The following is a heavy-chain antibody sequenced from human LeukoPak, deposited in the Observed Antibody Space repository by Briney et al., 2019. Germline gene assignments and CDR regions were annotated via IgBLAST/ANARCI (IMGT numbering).Heavy chain of an antibody. V-gene: IGHV3-74*01. D-gene: IGHD1-7*01. Sequence: PGGSLRLSCAASGFTFSSYWMHWVRQAPGKGLVWVSRINTDGSSTSYADSVKGRLTISRDNAKNTLYLQMNSLRAEDTAVYYCAREAGTTRHAFDIWGQGTMVTVSS. CDR1: GFTFSSYW. CDR2: INTDGSST. J-gene: IGHJ3*02. CDR3: AREAGTTRHAFDI.